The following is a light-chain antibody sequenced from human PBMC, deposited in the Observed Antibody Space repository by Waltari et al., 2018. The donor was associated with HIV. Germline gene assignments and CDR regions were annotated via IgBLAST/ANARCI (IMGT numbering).Light chain of an antibody. CDR1: NIGSKS. CDR2: YDS. V-gene: IGLV3-21*04. J-gene: IGLJ2*01. CDR3: QVWDSSSDHVV. Sequence: SYVLTQPPSVSVAPGKTARITWGGNNIGSKSVHWYQQKPGQAPVLVIYYDSDRPSGIPERFSGSNSGNTATRTISRVEAGDEADYYCQVWDSSSDHVVFGGGTKLTVL.